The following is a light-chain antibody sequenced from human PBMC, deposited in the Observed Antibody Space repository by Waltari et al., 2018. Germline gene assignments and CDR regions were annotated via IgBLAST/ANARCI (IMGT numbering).Light chain of an antibody. Sequence: EIVLTQSPGTLSLSPGERATLSCRASQSVSTPYLAWYQQKPGQAPRLLIYATSSRTTGIPDRFTGGGSGTDVTLTITSLEPEDCAVYYCQQYYNSPFTFGQGTRLEIK. CDR2: ATS. CDR3: QQYYNSPFT. CDR1: QSVSTPY. J-gene: IGKJ2*01. V-gene: IGKV3-20*01.